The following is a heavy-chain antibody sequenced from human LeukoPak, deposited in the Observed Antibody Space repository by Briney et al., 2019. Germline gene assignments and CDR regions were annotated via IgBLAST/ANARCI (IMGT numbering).Heavy chain of an antibody. Sequence: RSGGSLRLSCEASGFTFSTYAMSWVRQAPGKGLEWVSGINWNGGSTGYADSVKGRFTISRDNAKNSLYLQMNSLRAEDTALYYCARDPTYYDILTGTTHYGMDVWGQGTTVTVSS. CDR2: INWNGGST. J-gene: IGHJ6*02. CDR3: ARDPTYYDILTGTTHYGMDV. D-gene: IGHD3-9*01. V-gene: IGHV3-20*04. CDR1: GFTFSTYA.